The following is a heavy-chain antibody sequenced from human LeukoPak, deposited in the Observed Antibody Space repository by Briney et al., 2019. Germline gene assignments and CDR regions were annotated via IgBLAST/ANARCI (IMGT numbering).Heavy chain of an antibody. J-gene: IGHJ4*02. D-gene: IGHD3-10*01. V-gene: IGHV1-18*01. CDR1: GYTFNTYG. CDR3: ARGGSGWFGALEFDY. Sequence: GASVKVSCKASGYTFNTYGVIWVRQAPGKGFEWLGWISGQHGKTTYPQKFQDRVRMTTDTSTSTAYMELRSLTSDGTGVYFCARGGSGWFGALEFDYWGQGTLVTVSS. CDR2: ISGQHGKT.